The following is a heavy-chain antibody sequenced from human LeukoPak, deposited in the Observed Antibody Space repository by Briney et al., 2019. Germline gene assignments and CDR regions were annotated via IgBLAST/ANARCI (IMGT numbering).Heavy chain of an antibody. CDR2: TIPIFGTA. CDR3: ATYLLEWSKPLGY. D-gene: IGHD3-3*01. Sequence: SVKVSCKASGGTFTKYAISWVRQAPGQGLEWMGGTIPIFGTAKYAQKFQGRVTITTDESTSTAYMELSSLRSEDAAVYYCATYLLEWSKPLGYWGQGTLVTVSS. J-gene: IGHJ4*02. CDR1: GGTFTKYA. V-gene: IGHV1-69*05.